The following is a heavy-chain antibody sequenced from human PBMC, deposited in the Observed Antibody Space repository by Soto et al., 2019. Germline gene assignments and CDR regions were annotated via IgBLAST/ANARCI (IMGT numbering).Heavy chain of an antibody. D-gene: IGHD5-18*01. J-gene: IGHJ6*02. CDR1: GGSISSRGYY. V-gene: IGHV4-39*01. CDR3: ACIFSGGYGYGFYYYGMDV. Sequence: SETLSLTCTVSGGSISSRGYYWGWIRQPPGKGLEWIGSIHYSGSTYYNPSLKSRVTISVDTSKNQFSLKLSSVTAADTAVYYCACIFSGGYGYGFYYYGMDVWGQGTTVTVSS. CDR2: IHYSGST.